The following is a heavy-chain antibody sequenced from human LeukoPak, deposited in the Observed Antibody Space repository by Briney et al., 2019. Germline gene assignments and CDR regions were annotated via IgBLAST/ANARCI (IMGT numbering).Heavy chain of an antibody. J-gene: IGHJ3*02. D-gene: IGHD2-2*01. Sequence: ASVKVSCKASGYTFTGYYMHWVRQAPGQGLEWMGWINPNSGGTNYAQKFQGRVTMTRDTSISTAYMELSRLRSDDTAVYYCARDKVGTLGYCSSTSCFGAFDIWGQGTMVTVSS. CDR3: ARDKVGTLGYCSSTSCFGAFDI. CDR1: GYTFTGYY. CDR2: INPNSGGT. V-gene: IGHV1-2*02.